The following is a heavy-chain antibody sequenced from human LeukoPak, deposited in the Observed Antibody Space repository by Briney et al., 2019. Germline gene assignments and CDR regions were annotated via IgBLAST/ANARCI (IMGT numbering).Heavy chain of an antibody. CDR3: AREGKLTGYFGGLGFNY. V-gene: IGHV4-61*08. CDR1: GGSISSGDYY. D-gene: IGHD6-19*01. J-gene: IGHJ4*02. Sequence: PSQTLSLTCTVSGGSISSGDYYWSWIRQPPGKGLEWIGYIYYSGNTIYNPALKSRVTMSVDTSKNQFSLNLTSVTAADTAVYYCAREGKLTGYFGGLGFNYWGQGILVTVSS. CDR2: IYYSGNT.